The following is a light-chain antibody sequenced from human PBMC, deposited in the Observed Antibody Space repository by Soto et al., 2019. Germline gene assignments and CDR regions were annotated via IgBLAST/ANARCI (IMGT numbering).Light chain of an antibody. CDR3: QQYNNWPGT. J-gene: IGKJ3*01. Sequence: EIVMTQSPATLSVSPGERATLSCRASQSVSSNLAWYQQKPGQAPRLLIYGASTRATGIPARFSGSGSGTEFTLPISSLQSEDFAVYYCQQYNNWPGTFGPGNKVDIK. CDR1: QSVSSN. V-gene: IGKV3-15*01. CDR2: GAS.